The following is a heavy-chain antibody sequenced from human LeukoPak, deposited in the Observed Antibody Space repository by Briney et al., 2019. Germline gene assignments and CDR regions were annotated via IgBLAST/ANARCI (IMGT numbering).Heavy chain of an antibody. Sequence: PGGSLRLSCAASGFTFSSYAMSWVRQAPGKGLEWVSAISGSGGSTYHADSVKGRFTISRDNSKNTLYLQMNSLRAEDTAVYYCAKAYSGSYYFRFDYWGQGTLVTVSS. CDR3: AKAYSGSYYFRFDY. CDR2: ISGSGGST. J-gene: IGHJ4*02. D-gene: IGHD1-26*01. V-gene: IGHV3-23*01. CDR1: GFTFSSYA.